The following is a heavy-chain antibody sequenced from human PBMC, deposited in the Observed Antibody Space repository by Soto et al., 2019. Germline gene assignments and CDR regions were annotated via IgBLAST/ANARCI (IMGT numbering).Heavy chain of an antibody. D-gene: IGHD3-10*01. CDR2: INHSGST. CDR3: ARVWFPNWFDL. J-gene: IGHJ5*02. Sequence: SETLSLTCAVYGGSFSGYYWSWIRQPPGKGLEWIGEINHSGSTNYNPSLKSRVTISVDTSKNQFSLKLSSVTAADTAVYYCARVWFPNWFDLWGQGILVTVSS. CDR1: GGSFSGYY. V-gene: IGHV4-34*01.